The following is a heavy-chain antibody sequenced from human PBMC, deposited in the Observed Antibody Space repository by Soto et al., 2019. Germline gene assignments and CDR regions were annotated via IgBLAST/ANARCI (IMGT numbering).Heavy chain of an antibody. CDR3: AKGPQLGYYYAGIFYSSAP. J-gene: IGHJ5*02. Sequence: SETLSLTCAVYGGTFHGYYWSWIRQPPGKGLEWIGEINHSGSANYNPTFKSRVSISVDTSKNQMSLQLTSVSAADTAVYYCAKGPQLGYYYAGIFYSSAPWGRGTLVTVSS. V-gene: IGHV4-34*01. CDR1: GGTFHGYY. D-gene: IGHD3-3*01. CDR2: INHSGSA.